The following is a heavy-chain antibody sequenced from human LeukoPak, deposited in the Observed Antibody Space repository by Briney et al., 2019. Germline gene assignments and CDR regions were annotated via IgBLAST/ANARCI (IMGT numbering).Heavy chain of an antibody. Sequence: GGSLRLSCAASGFTFSDAWMSWVRQAPGKGLEWVARIKSKVHGGTTDYAAPVNGRFTISRDDSENKLYLQMSSLKTEDTGVYYCSGHSADYWGQGTLVTVSS. CDR1: GFTFSDAW. J-gene: IGHJ4*02. CDR2: IKSKVHGGTT. D-gene: IGHD1-26*01. V-gene: IGHV3-15*05. CDR3: SGHSADY.